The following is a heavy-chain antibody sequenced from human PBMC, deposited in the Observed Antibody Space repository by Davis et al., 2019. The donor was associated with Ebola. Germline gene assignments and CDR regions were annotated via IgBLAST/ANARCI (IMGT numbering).Heavy chain of an antibody. J-gene: IGHJ6*02. Sequence: GESLKISCAASGFTFSSYWMHWVRQAPGKGLVWVSRLNSDGSSTSYADSVQGRFTISRDNAKNTLYLQMNSLRAEDTAVYYCARGIVGATYYYYGMDVWGQGTTVTVSS. CDR3: ARGIVGATYYYYGMDV. CDR1: GFTFSSYW. CDR2: LNSDGSST. D-gene: IGHD1-26*01. V-gene: IGHV3-74*01.